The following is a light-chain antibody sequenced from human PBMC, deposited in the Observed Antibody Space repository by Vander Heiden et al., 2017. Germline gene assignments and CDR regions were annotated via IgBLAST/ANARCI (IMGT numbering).Light chain of an antibody. V-gene: IGLV2-11*01. CDR2: DVS. CDR1: SSDVGGYNY. J-gene: IGLJ2*01. Sequence: QSALTQPRSVTGSPGQSVTISCTGNSSDVGGYNYVSWYQQHPGKAPKRRIYDVSKRPSGVPDRFYGSKSGTTAYLNISGLQAENQAYYYCYSYAGRYVVFGGGTKLTVL. CDR3: YSYAGRYVV.